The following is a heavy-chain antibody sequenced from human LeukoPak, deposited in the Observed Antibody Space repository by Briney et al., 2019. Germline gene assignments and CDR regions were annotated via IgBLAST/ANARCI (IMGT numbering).Heavy chain of an antibody. CDR3: ARGSSTVSGFDY. V-gene: IGHV3-21*01. D-gene: IGHD3-10*01. CDR2: ISSSSSYI. J-gene: IGHJ4*02. CDR1: GFTFSSYS. Sequence: GGSLRLSCAASGFTFSSYSMTWVRQAPGKGLKRVSSISSSSSYIYYVDSVKGRFTISRDNAKSSLYLQMNRLRAEDTAFYYCARGSSTVSGFDYWGQGTLVTVSS.